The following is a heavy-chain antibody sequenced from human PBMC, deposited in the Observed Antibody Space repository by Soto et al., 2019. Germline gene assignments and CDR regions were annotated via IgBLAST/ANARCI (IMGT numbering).Heavy chain of an antibody. CDR1: GGSCGGYY. CDR2: INHSGST. CDR3: ANLDMITFGGVIGPNDEFDI. Sequence: SEIHSLTCAVDGGSCGGYYWSWIRQPPGTGLEWIGEINHSGSTNSNPSLKSRVAISGDTSKNQFSLKLSSVTAADTAVYYCANLDMITFGGVIGPNDEFDIWGPGIMVTVSS. V-gene: IGHV4-34*01. D-gene: IGHD3-16*02. J-gene: IGHJ3*02.